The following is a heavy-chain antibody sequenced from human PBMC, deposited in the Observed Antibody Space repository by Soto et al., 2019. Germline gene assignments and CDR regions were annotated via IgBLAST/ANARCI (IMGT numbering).Heavy chain of an antibody. CDR1: GGSISSGGYY. J-gene: IGHJ5*02. CDR2: IYYSGST. Sequence: QVQLQESGPGLVKPSQTLSLTCTVSGGSISSGGYYWSWIRQHPGKGLEWIGYIYYSGSTYYNPALKSRVTISVDTSKNQFSLKLSSVTAADTAVYYCARNYWNSINWFDPWGQGTLVTVSS. CDR3: ARNYWNSINWFDP. V-gene: IGHV4-31*03. D-gene: IGHD1-7*01.